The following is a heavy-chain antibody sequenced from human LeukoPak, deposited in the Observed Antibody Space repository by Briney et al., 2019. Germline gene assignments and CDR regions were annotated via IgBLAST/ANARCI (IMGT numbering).Heavy chain of an antibody. CDR2: IGHDGRNE. V-gene: IGHV3-30*02. CDR3: AKEKMNTLVVVNY. CDR1: GLTFSNYG. D-gene: IGHD3-22*01. Sequence: GGSLRLSCATSGLTFSNYGMHWVRQAPGKGLEWVAFIGHDGRNEYYADSVKGRFTISRDNSKGTLHLQMSSLREEDTALYYCAKEKMNTLVVVNYWGQGTLVTVSS. J-gene: IGHJ4*02.